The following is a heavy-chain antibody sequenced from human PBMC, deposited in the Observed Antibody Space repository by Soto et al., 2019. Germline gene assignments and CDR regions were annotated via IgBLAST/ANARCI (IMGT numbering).Heavy chain of an antibody. V-gene: IGHV1-46*01. CDR2: VNPSGGHT. D-gene: IGHD2-21*02. Sequence: QVQLMQSGAEVKKPGASVKVSCKASGDTFTEYYIHWVRQAPGQGLEWMGTVNPSGGHTTYAQHFLGRVTMTRDTYTSTLYMEMTSLTSEDTAVYYCARGGHVVLVPAALDYWGQGTLVTVSS. CDR1: GDTFTEYY. CDR3: ARGGHVVLVPAALDY. J-gene: IGHJ4*02.